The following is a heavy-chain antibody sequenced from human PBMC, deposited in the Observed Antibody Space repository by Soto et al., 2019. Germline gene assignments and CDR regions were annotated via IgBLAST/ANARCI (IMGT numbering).Heavy chain of an antibody. D-gene: IGHD3-10*01. V-gene: IGHV4-34*01. CDR1: GGSFSGYY. Sequence: QVQLQQWGAGLLKPSETLSLTCAVYGGSFSGYYWSWIRQPPGKGLEWIGEINHSGSTNYNPSLKSRVTISVDTSKNQFSLKLSSVTAADTAVYYCARGHQKVLWFGERAFWYFDLWGRGTLVTVSS. CDR3: ARGHQKVLWFGERAFWYFDL. J-gene: IGHJ2*01. CDR2: INHSGST.